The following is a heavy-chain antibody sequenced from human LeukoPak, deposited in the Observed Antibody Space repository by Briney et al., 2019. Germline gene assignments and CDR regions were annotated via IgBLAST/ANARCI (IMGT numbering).Heavy chain of an antibody. CDR3: ARDGETYSYSYKLDGYFDY. V-gene: IGHV3-30-3*01. Sequence: PGGSLRLSCAASGFTFSSYAMHWVRQAPGKGLEWVAVISYDGSNKYYADSVKGRFTISRDNSKNTLYLQMNSLRAEDTAVYYCARDGETYSYSYKLDGYFDYWGQGTLVTVSS. J-gene: IGHJ4*02. CDR2: ISYDGSNK. D-gene: IGHD5-18*01. CDR1: GFTFSSYA.